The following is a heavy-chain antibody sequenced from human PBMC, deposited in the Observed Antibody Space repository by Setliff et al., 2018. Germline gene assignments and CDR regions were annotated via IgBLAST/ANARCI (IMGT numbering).Heavy chain of an antibody. J-gene: IGHJ6*02. V-gene: IGHV4-34*01. Sequence: LSLTCAVYGGSFSTYFWSWIRQPPGKGLEWIGEISHSGSTNYNPSLKSRVTISVDTSRNQFSLKLRSVTAADTAVYYCARLSWDGLRYYGLDVWGQGATVTVSS. CDR1: GGSFSTYF. D-gene: IGHD3-10*01. CDR2: ISHSGST. CDR3: ARLSWDGLRYYGLDV.